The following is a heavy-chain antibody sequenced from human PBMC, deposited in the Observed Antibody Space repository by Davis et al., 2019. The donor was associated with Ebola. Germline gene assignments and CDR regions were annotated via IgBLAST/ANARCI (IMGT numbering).Heavy chain of an antibody. Sequence: PSETLSLTCSVSGDSITSHYWTWIRQPPGKGLEWIGQIHYGGATNYNPSLKSRFTISVDPSNNQFSLKLTSVIAADTAVYFCATNTSSTAGFDSWGQGTLVTVSS. CDR3: ATNTSSTAGFDS. CDR1: GDSITSHY. V-gene: IGHV4-59*11. D-gene: IGHD2-2*01. J-gene: IGHJ4*02. CDR2: IHYGGAT.